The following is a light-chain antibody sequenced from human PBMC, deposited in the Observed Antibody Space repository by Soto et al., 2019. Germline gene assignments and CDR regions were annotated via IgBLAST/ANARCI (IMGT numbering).Light chain of an antibody. CDR1: YSVCSY. Sequence: EIVLTQSPATLSLSPGERATISCRASYSVCSYLALYQQKPGQAPRLLIYDASNRATGIPARFSGSGSGTDFTLTISSLEPEDFAVYYCQQRSNWITFGQGTRLEIK. CDR2: DAS. CDR3: QQRSNWIT. V-gene: IGKV3-11*01. J-gene: IGKJ5*01.